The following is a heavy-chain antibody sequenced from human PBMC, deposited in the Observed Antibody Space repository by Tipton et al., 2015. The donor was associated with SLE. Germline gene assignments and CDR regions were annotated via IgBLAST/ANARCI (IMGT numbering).Heavy chain of an antibody. Sequence: TLSLTCTVSGGSVSSGSYYWSWIRQPPGKGLEWIGEINHSGSTNYNPSLKSRVTISVDTSKNQFSLKLSSVTAADTAVYYCASPVDTAMVDDAFDIWGQGTMVTVSS. CDR2: INHSGST. CDR3: ASPVDTAMVDDAFDI. D-gene: IGHD5-18*01. V-gene: IGHV4-61*01. CDR1: GGSVSSGSYY. J-gene: IGHJ3*02.